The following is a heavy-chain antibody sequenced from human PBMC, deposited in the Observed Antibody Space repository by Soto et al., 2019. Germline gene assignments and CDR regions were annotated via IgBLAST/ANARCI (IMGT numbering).Heavy chain of an antibody. V-gene: IGHV3-7*01. CDR1: GFTFSSYW. CDR2: IKQDGSEK. D-gene: IGHD2-2*01. J-gene: IGHJ3*02. CDR3: AREPHIVVAPHAFDI. Sequence: GGSLRLSCAASGFTFSSYWMSWVRQAPGKGLEWVANIKQDGSEKYYVDSVKGRFTISRENAKNSLYLQMNSLRAEDTAVYYCAREPHIVVAPHAFDIWGQGTMVTVSS.